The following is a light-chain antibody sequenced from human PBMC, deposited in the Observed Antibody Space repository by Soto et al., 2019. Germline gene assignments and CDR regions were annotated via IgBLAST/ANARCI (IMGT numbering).Light chain of an antibody. V-gene: IGKV3D-15*01. CDR1: QNVNID. CDR3: QQSNTWPFP. CDR2: SAS. J-gene: IGKJ3*01. Sequence: EIVLTQSPATLYVSPGESATLSCRARQNVNIDLVWYQQKPGQAPKVLMFSASARETGIPARFSGGGSETEFTLTIRSLQHEDSAVYYCQQSNTWPFPFGPGTKVEIK.